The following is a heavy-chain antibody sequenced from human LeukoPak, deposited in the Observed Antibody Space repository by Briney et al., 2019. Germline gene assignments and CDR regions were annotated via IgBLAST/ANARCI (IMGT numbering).Heavy chain of an antibody. CDR2: ISSLRDNK. V-gene: IGHV3-30-3*01. J-gene: IGHJ6*03. Sequence: GGSLRLSCAASGFTFEKYTMYWVRQAPGKGLEWVAHISSLRDNKFYADSVKGRFTISRDNSKNTVYLQMNSLRAEDTAVYFCAREASNILLWPLYYTDVXGKGTTVIVSS. CDR1: GFTFEKYT. D-gene: IGHD3-10*01. CDR3: AREASNILLWPLYYTDV.